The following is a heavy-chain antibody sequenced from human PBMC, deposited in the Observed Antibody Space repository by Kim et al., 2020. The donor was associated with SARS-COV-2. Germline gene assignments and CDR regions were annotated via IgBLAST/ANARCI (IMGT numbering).Heavy chain of an antibody. CDR2: IYYSGST. CDR3: AGHYYGSGSSYYYYGMDV. D-gene: IGHD3-10*01. Sequence: SETLSLTCTVSGGSISSSSYYWGWIRQPPGKGLEWIGSIYYSGSTYYNPSLKSRVTISVDTSKNQFSLKLSSVTAADTAVYYCAGHYYGSGSSYYYYGMDVWGQGTTVTVSS. CDR1: GGSISSSSYY. J-gene: IGHJ6*02. V-gene: IGHV4-39*01.